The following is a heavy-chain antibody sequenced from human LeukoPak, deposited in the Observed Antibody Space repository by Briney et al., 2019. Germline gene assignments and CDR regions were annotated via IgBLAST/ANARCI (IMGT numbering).Heavy chain of an antibody. CDR3: ARRGGYYDSSGPPDY. V-gene: IGHV3-7*01. Sequence: PGGSLRLSCAASGFTFSSYWMSWVRQAPGKGLEWVANIKEDGSEKYYVDSVKGRFTISRDNAKNSLYLQMNSLRAEDTAVYYCARRGGYYDSSGPPDYWGQGTLVTVSS. CDR1: GFTFSSYW. J-gene: IGHJ4*02. D-gene: IGHD3-22*01. CDR2: IKEDGSEK.